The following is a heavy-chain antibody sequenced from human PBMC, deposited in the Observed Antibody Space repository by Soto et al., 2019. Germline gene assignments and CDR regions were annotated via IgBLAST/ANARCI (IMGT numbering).Heavy chain of an antibody. CDR3: ASGIQLWLRRINNGYSG. CDR1: GGTFSTYA. D-gene: IGHD5-18*01. J-gene: IGHJ4*02. V-gene: IGHV1-69*12. Sequence: QVQLVQSGAEVKKPESSVKVSCKAPGGTFSTYAISWVRQAPGQGLEWMGGIIPMFGTANYAQRFQDRVTITADESTNTVYRERSSLRSEDTAVYCCASGIQLWLRRINNGYSGWGQGTLVTVSS. CDR2: IIPMFGTA.